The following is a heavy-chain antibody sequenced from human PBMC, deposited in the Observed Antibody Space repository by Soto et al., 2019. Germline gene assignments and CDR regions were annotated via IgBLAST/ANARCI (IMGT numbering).Heavy chain of an antibody. J-gene: IGHJ6*02. D-gene: IGHD1-26*01. CDR2: IYYSGST. CDR3: ARELVVGNYYYGMDV. Sequence: PSETLSLTWTVSGGSISSGGYYWIWIRQHPGKGLEWIGYIYYSGSTYYNPSLKSRVAISVDTSKNQFSLKLSSVTAADTAVYYCARELVVGNYYYGMDVWGQGTTVTVSS. V-gene: IGHV4-31*02. CDR1: GGSISSGGYY.